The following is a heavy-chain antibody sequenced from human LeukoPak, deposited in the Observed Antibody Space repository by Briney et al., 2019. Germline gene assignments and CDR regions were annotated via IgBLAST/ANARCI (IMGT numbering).Heavy chain of an antibody. CDR3: ARDPGGYDRQDYYYGMDV. Sequence: GASVKVSCKASGYTFTSYGISWVRQAPGQGLEWMGWISAYNGNTNYAQKLQGRVTMTTDTSTSTAYMELRSLRSDDTAVYYCARDPGGYDRQDYYYGMDVWGQGTTVTVSS. D-gene: IGHD5-12*01. V-gene: IGHV1-18*01. CDR1: GYTFTSYG. J-gene: IGHJ6*02. CDR2: ISAYNGNT.